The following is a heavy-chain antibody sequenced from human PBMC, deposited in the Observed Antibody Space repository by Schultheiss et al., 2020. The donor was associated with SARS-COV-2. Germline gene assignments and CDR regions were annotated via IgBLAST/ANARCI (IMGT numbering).Heavy chain of an antibody. CDR3: ARQRGGIAVAGNWFDP. CDR2: ISSSSSYI. D-gene: IGHD6-19*01. Sequence: GESLKISCAASGFTFSSYSMNWVRQAPGKGLEWVSSISSSSSYIYYADSVKGRFTISRDNAKNSLYLQMNSLRAEDTAVYYCARQRGGIAVAGNWFDPWGQGTLVTVSS. CDR1: GFTFSSYS. V-gene: IGHV3-21*01. J-gene: IGHJ5*02.